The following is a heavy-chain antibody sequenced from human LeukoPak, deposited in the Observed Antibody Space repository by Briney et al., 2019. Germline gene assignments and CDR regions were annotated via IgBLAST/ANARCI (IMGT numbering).Heavy chain of an antibody. V-gene: IGHV6-1*01. J-gene: IGHJ4*02. CDR3: ARAVAYCSSTSCSTRTYYFDY. CDR2: TYYRSKWYN. Sequence: SQTLSLTCAISGDSVSSNSAAWNWIRQSPSRGLEWLGRTYYRSKWYNDYAVSVKSRITINPDTSKNQFSLQLNSVTPEDTAVYYCARAVAYCSSTSCSTRTYYFDYWGQGTLVTVSS. CDR1: GDSVSSNSAA. D-gene: IGHD2-2*01.